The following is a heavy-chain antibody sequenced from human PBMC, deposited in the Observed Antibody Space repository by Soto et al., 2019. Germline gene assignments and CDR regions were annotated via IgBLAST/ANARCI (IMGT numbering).Heavy chain of an antibody. CDR2: MNPNNGYT. D-gene: IGHD6-19*01. Sequence: QVQLVQSGAEVKKPGASVKVSCKTSGYTFTSYDIHWVRQATGQGLEWMGWMNPNNGYTDYAQKFQGRVTMTRDTSLSTAYMELGSLTSDDTAVYYCARGRGWRDYWGQGTLVTVSS. CDR1: GYTFTSYD. J-gene: IGHJ4*02. V-gene: IGHV1-8*01. CDR3: ARGRGWRDY.